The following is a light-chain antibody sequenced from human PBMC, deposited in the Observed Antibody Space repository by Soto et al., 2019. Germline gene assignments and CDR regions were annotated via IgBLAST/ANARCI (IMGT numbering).Light chain of an antibody. CDR3: SSFSSRNALV. Sequence: QSALTQPASVSGSPGQSITISCSGTSRDVGAYNPVSWYQQFPGKGPKLLIYEVRHRPSGVSYRFSGSKSGNTASLTISSLLPEDEAVYFCSSFSSRNALVFGGGTKVTVL. J-gene: IGLJ2*01. CDR1: SRDVGAYNP. CDR2: EVR. V-gene: IGLV2-14*01.